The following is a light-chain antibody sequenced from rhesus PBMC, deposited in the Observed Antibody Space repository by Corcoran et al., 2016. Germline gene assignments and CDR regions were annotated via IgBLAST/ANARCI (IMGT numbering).Light chain of an antibody. V-gene: IGKV2-72*01. CDR3: VQAIAFPYS. J-gene: IGKJ2*01. CDR2: GGS. CDR1: QSLLHSNGNTY. Sequence: DIVMTQTPLSLPITPGEPASISCRSSQSLLHSNGNTYLHWYLQKPGQSPQLLIYGGSNRASGVPDRFSGRGSGTDFTLKISKVEEEDVGVYYCVQAIAFPYSFGQGTKVEIK.